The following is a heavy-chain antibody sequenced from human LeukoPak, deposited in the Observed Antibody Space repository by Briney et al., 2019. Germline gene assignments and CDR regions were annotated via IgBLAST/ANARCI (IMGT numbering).Heavy chain of an antibody. V-gene: IGHV4-59*08. CDR3: ARAAYDSGSYLFDY. CDR2: IYNSGNT. CDR1: GGSISGYY. J-gene: IGHJ4*02. Sequence: SETLSLTCTVSGGSISGYYWSWIRQPPGKGLEWIGYIYNSGNTNYNPSLKSRVTISVDTSKNQFSLKLSSVTAADTAVYYCARAAYDSGSYLFDYWGQGTLVTVSS. D-gene: IGHD3-10*01.